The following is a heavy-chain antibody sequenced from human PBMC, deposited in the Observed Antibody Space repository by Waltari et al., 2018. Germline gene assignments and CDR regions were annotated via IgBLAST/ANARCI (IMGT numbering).Heavy chain of an antibody. Sequence: EVQLVESGGGLVQPGRSLRLSCTASGFTFGDYAMSWVRQAPGKGLEWVGFSRSKAYGGTTEDAASVKGRCTISRNDSKSIAYLQMNSLKTEDTAVYYCTSGPRRGSGSSLDWGQGTLVTVSS. D-gene: IGHD3-10*01. V-gene: IGHV3-49*04. CDR3: TSGPRRGSGSSLD. CDR2: SRSKAYGGTT. J-gene: IGHJ4*02. CDR1: GFTFGDYA.